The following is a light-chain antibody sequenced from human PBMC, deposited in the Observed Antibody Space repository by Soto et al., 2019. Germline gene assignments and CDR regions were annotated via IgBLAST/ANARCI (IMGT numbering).Light chain of an antibody. J-gene: IGLJ1*01. Sequence: QSALTQPASVSGSPGQSITISCTGTSSDVGSYNLVSWYQHHPGKTPKLMIYEGSRRPSGVSNRFSASKSGNTASLTISGLQAEDEAEYYCCSYETSSTYVFGSGTKLTVL. V-gene: IGLV2-23*01. CDR3: CSYETSSTYV. CDR1: SSDVGSYNL. CDR2: EGS.